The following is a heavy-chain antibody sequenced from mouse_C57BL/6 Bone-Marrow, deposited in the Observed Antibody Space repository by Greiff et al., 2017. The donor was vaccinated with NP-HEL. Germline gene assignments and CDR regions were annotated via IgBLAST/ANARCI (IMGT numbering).Heavy chain of an antibody. J-gene: IGHJ2*01. CDR1: GFTFSSYG. Sequence: EVQLQESGGDLVKPGGSLKLSCAASGFTFSSYGMSWVRQTPDKRLEWVATISSGGSYTYYPDSVKGRFTISRDNAKNTLYLQMSSLKSEDTAMYYCARRGNITTVVDYWGQGTTLTVSS. CDR2: ISSGGSYT. CDR3: ARRGNITTVVDY. V-gene: IGHV5-6*01. D-gene: IGHD1-1*01.